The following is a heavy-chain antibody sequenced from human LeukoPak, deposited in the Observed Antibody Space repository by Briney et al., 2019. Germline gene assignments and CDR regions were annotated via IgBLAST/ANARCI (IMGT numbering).Heavy chain of an antibody. V-gene: IGHV1-69*04. D-gene: IGHD2-8*01. CDR1: GGTFSSYA. J-gene: IGHJ5*02. CDR3: ARGGMNRKSTNGVCSQNWFDP. Sequence: SVKVSCKASGGTFSSYAISWVRQAPGQGLEWMGRIIPIFGIANYAQKFQGRVTITADKSTSTAYMELSSLRSEDTAVYYCARGGMNRKSTNGVCSQNWFDPWGQGTLVTVSS. CDR2: IIPIFGIA.